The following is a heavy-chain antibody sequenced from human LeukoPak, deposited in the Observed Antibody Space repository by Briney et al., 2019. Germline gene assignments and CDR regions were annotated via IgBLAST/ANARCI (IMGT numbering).Heavy chain of an antibody. CDR3: ARQGIGATDAFDI. D-gene: IGHD5-24*01. J-gene: IGHJ3*02. CDR2: IYYSGST. CDR1: GGFISSSSYY. V-gene: IGHV4-39*01. Sequence: PSETLSLTCTVSGGFISSSSYYWGWVRQPPGKGLEWIGSIYYSGSTYYNPSLKSRVTISVDTSKNQISLKLSSVTAADTAVYYCARQGIGATDAFDIWGQGTMVTVSS.